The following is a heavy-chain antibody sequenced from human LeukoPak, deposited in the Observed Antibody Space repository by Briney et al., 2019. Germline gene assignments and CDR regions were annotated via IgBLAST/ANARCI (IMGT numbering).Heavy chain of an antibody. CDR1: GFTFSNYW. V-gene: IGHV3-7*01. CDR3: ATGINSGY. Sequence: GGSLRLSCAASGFTFSNYWMTWVRQAPGKGPEWVASIKQDGSEKYHVDSVRGRITVSRDNPKNSLYLQMNSLRGEDTAVYYCATGINSGYWGQGTLVTVSS. CDR2: IKQDGSEK. J-gene: IGHJ4*02. D-gene: IGHD3-10*01.